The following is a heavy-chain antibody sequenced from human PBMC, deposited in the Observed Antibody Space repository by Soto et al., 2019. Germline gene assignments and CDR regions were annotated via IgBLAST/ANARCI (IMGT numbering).Heavy chain of an antibody. CDR3: GHWTTGTRGTKFFDY. J-gene: IGHJ4*02. Sequence: SGPTLVNPTQTLKLTCTFSGFSLTSIALVMGVGWIRQPPGKALEWLALIYWDDDKRYNPSLKSRLTITKDTSQRQVVLTMINMDAVDTETYFCGHWTTGTRGTKFFDYWGRGTLVTGSS. V-gene: IGHV2-5*02. CDR1: GFSLTSIALVMG. D-gene: IGHD3-9*01. CDR2: IYWDDDK.